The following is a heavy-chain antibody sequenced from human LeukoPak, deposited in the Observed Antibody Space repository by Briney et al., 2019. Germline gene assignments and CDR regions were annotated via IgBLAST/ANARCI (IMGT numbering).Heavy chain of an antibody. Sequence: SETLSLTCTVSGGSISSSSYYWGWIRQPPGKGLEWIGSIYYGGSTYYNPSLKSRVTISVDTSKNQFSLNLSSVTAADTAVYYCARAVPGGQQLDYWGQGTLVTVSS. CDR3: ARAVPGGQQLDY. CDR1: GGSISSSSYY. CDR2: IYYGGST. J-gene: IGHJ4*02. V-gene: IGHV4-39*07. D-gene: IGHD6-13*01.